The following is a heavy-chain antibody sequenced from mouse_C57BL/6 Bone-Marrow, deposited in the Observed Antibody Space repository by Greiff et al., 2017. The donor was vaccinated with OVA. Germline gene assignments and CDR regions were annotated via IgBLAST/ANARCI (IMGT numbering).Heavy chain of an antibody. J-gene: IGHJ3*01. Sequence: QVQLQQPGAELVKPGASVKLSCKASGYTFTSYWMHWVKQRPGQGLEWIGMIHPNSGSTNYNEKFKSKATLTVDKSSSTASMQLSSLTAEDSAVYYCARSCTWFAYWGQGTLVTVSA. CDR1: GYTFTSYW. CDR2: IHPNSGST. V-gene: IGHV1-64*01. CDR3: ARSCTWFAY.